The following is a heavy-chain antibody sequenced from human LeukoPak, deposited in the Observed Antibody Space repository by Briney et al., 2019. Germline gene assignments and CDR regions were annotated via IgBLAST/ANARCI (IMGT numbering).Heavy chain of an antibody. V-gene: IGHV4-39*01. CDR3: ARPSGLVGATTSDYYYYMDV. Sequence: SETLSLTCTVSGGSISSSSYYWGWIRQPPGKGLEWIGSIYYSGSTYYNPSLKSRVTISVDTSKNQFSLKLSSVTAADTAVYYCARPSGLVGATTSDYYYYMDVWGKGTTVTVSS. CDR2: IYYSGST. D-gene: IGHD1-26*01. CDR1: GGSISSSSYY. J-gene: IGHJ6*03.